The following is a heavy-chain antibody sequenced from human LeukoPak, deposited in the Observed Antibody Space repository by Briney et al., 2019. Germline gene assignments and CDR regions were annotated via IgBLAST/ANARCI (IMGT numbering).Heavy chain of an antibody. CDR2: ISGRGGST. CDR3: ARDLQKDSVDNGWPDF. D-gene: IGHD6-19*01. Sequence: PGGSLRLSCAASGFTFSSYAMSWVRQAPGKGLEWVSTISGRGGSTYYADSVKGRFTISRDNSKKTLYLQMNSLRPEDTGVYYCARDLQKDSVDNGWPDFWGQGTLVTVSS. CDR1: GFTFSSYA. V-gene: IGHV3-23*01. J-gene: IGHJ4*02.